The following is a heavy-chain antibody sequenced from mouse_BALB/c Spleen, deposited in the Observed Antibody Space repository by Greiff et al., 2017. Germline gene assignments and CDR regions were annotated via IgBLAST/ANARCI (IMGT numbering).Heavy chain of an antibody. D-gene: IGHD2-14*01. V-gene: IGHV2-9*02. Sequence: VQLQESGPGLVAPSQSLSITCSVSGFSLTSYGVHWVRQPPGKGLEWLGVIWAGGSTNSNSALMSRLSISKDSSKSQVFLKMNSLQTDDTAMYYWARGDYRYDERISYWGQGTLVTVSA. CDR1: GFSLTSYG. CDR3: ARGDYRYDERISY. J-gene: IGHJ3*01. CDR2: IWAGGST.